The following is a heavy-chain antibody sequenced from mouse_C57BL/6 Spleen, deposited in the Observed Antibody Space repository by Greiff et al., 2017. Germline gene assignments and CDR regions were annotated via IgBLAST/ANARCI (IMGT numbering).Heavy chain of an antibody. CDR2: ISSGGSYT. Sequence: DVHLVASGGDLVKPGGSLKLSCAASGFTFSSYGMYWVRQTPDKRLEWVATISSGGSYTYYPDSVKGRFTISRDNAKITLYLQMSSLKSEDTAMYYCARHGITTVVADFDYWGQGTTLTVSS. CDR1: GFTFSSYG. D-gene: IGHD1-1*01. J-gene: IGHJ2*01. V-gene: IGHV5-6*01. CDR3: ARHGITTVVADFDY.